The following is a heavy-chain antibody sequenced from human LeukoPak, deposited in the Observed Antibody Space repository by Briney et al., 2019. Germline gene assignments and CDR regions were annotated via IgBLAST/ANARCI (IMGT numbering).Heavy chain of an antibody. D-gene: IGHD3-22*01. J-gene: IGHJ3*01. CDR1: GFTFSSYA. CDR3: VKVGASGYYPDF. V-gene: IGHV3-23*01. CDR2: ISGSGGST. Sequence: GGSLRLSCAASGFTFSSYAMSWVRQAPEKGLEWVSGISGSGGSTNYADSVKGRFTISRDNAKKTVNLQMNSLRGEDTAVYYCVKVGASGYYPDFWGQATIVTVS.